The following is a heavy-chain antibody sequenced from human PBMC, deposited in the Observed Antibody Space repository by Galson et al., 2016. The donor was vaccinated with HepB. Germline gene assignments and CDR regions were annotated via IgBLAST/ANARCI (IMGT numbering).Heavy chain of an antibody. CDR2: IYFSGST. D-gene: IGHD2-15*01. CDR1: GGSISSYY. Sequence: ETLSLTCTVSGGSISSYYWTWIRQPPGKGLEWIGYIYFSGSTNSNPSLKSRVTISVDTSKNQFSLNLNSVTAADTAVYFCARDRGYCSGGGCYSLASFDYWGQGTLVTVSP. CDR3: ARDRGYCSGGGCYSLASFDY. V-gene: IGHV4-59*01. J-gene: IGHJ4*02.